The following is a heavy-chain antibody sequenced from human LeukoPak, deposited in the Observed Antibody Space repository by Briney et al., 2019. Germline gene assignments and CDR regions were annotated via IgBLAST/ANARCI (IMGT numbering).Heavy chain of an antibody. CDR2: IKEDGSEK. J-gene: IGHJ4*02. Sequence: GGSLRLSCAASGFTFSNYWMSWVRQAPGKGLEWVANIKEDGSEKYYVDSVKGRFTISRDNAKDSLYVQMNSLRAEDTAVYYCARDLGIVATIDWGQGTLVTVSS. CDR3: ARDLGIVATID. CDR1: GFTFSNYW. D-gene: IGHD5-12*01. V-gene: IGHV3-7*01.